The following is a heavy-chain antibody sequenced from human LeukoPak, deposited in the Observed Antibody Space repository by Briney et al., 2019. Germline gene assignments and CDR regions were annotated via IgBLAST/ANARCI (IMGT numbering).Heavy chain of an antibody. D-gene: IGHD1-26*01. CDR3: ARDEGIVGATYYYYYYGMDV. CDR1: GGSISSYY. V-gene: IGHV4-4*07. J-gene: IGHJ6*02. CDR2: IYTSGST. Sequence: SETLSLTSTGSGGSISSYYWSWIGQPAGKGLEWLGLIYTSGSTNYNPSLKSRVTMSVATSNHQFSLQLRSVPAADTAVYYCARDEGIVGATYYYYYYGMDVWGQGTTVTVSS.